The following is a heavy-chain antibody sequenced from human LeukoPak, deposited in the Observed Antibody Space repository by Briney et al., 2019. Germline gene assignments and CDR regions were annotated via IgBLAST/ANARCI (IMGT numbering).Heavy chain of an antibody. D-gene: IGHD2-2*02. CDR1: GFTFSNGW. V-gene: IGHV3-15*01. Sequence: PGWSLRLSCAASGFTFSNGWMSWVRQAPGKGLAWVGRIKSKSERGTTDYAAPVKGRFTISRDGSTNTVYLHMNSLKTEDTAVYFCTSNLYCSTSSCYTLDNWGQGTLVAVSP. CDR2: IKSKSERGTT. J-gene: IGHJ4*02. CDR3: TSNLYCSTSSCYTLDN.